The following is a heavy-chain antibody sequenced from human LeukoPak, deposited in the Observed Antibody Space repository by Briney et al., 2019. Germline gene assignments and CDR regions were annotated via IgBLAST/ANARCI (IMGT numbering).Heavy chain of an antibody. Sequence: GGSLRLSCAASGFAFSNFAMSWVRQAPGKGLEWVSSISGSGGVTYYADSVKGRFTISRDNSKNTLYLQMNSLRAEDTAVYYCAKERWELQGEFYHYYGMDVWGQGTTVTVSS. CDR1: GFAFSNFA. J-gene: IGHJ6*02. V-gene: IGHV3-23*01. CDR3: AKERWELQGEFYHYYGMDV. D-gene: IGHD1-26*01. CDR2: ISGSGGVT.